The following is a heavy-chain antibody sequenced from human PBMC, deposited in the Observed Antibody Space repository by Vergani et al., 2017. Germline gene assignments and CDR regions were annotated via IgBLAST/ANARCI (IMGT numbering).Heavy chain of an antibody. CDR1: EFTFSNSA. V-gene: IGHV3-23*04. CDR2: ISGPGLST. CDR3: VKEKIDLGSYCFDS. Sequence: EVQLVESGGGVVRPGGSLRLSCAPSEFTFSNSAVSWVVQAPGRGLAWFSSISGPGLSTYYADSVKGRFSISRDNSKNTVFLQMHSLRAEDTAIYYCVKEKIDLGSYCFDSWGHGILVTVSS. D-gene: IGHD2/OR15-2a*01. J-gene: IGHJ4*01.